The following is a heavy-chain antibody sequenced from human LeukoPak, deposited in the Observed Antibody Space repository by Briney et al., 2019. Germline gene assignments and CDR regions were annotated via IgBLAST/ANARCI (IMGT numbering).Heavy chain of an antibody. J-gene: IGHJ4*02. V-gene: IGHV3-7*01. CDR3: ARGHYGDYVPFDY. D-gene: IGHD4-17*01. CDR1: GFTFSSYW. Sequence: GGSLRLSCAASGFTFSSYWMSWVRQAPGKGLEWVANIKQDGSEKYYVDSVKGRFTISRDTAKNSLYLQMNSLRAEDTAVYYCARGHYGDYVPFDYWGQGTLVTVSS. CDR2: IKQDGSEK.